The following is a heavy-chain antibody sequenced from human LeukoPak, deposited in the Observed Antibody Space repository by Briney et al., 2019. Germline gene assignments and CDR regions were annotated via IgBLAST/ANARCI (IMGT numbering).Heavy chain of an antibody. CDR3: ARHVGYSCGYVFGFYAFDI. D-gene: IGHD5-18*01. J-gene: IGHJ3*02. CDR1: GGSISSYY. Sequence: SETLSLTCTVSGGSISSYYWSWIRQPPGKGLEWIGYIYYSGSANYNPSLKSRVTISVDTSKNQFSLKLSSVTAADTAVYYCARHVGYSCGYVFGFYAFDIWGHGTMVTVSS. CDR2: IYYSGSA. V-gene: IGHV4-59*08.